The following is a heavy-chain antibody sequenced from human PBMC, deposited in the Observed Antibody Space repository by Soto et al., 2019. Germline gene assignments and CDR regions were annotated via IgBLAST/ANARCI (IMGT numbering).Heavy chain of an antibody. V-gene: IGHV3-30*09. J-gene: IGHJ4*02. CDR3: ARDSQSGDYYDTSGGFDF. Sequence: GGSLRLSCAASGFTFSRSAMHWVRQAPGKGLEWVAVISYYGSKKYFADSVKGRFAISRDNSRNTLYLQMNSLRDEDTAVYYCARDSQSGDYYDTSGGFDFWGQGTLVTVSS. CDR2: ISYYGSKK. CDR1: GFTFSRSA. D-gene: IGHD3-22*01.